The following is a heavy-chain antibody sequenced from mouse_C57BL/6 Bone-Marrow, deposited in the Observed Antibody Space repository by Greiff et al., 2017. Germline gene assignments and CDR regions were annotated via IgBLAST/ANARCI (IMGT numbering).Heavy chain of an antibody. V-gene: IGHV1-81*01. Sequence: QVHVQQSGAELARPGASVKLSCKASGYTFTSYGISWVKQRPGQGLEWIGEIFPGSGNTYYNEKFKGKATLTADKSSSTAYMELRSLTTEDSAVYFCASPTYYSSYGYFGVWGTGTTVTVSS. CDR3: ASPTYYSSYGYFGV. D-gene: IGHD2-12*01. J-gene: IGHJ1*03. CDR1: GYTFTSYG. CDR2: IFPGSGNT.